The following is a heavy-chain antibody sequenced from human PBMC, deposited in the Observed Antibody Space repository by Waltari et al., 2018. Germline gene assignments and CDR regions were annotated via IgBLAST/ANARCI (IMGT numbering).Heavy chain of an antibody. V-gene: IGHV1-69*05. CDR3: ARGGGTTILSAPFDY. J-gene: IGHJ4*02. D-gene: IGHD3-16*01. Sequence: QVQLVQSGAEVKKPGSSVKVSCKASGGPFSSYAISWVRQAPGQGLAWMGGIIPILGTANYAQKFQGRVTITTDESTSTAYMELSSLRSEDTAVYYCARGGGTTILSAPFDYWGQGTLVTVSS. CDR1: GGPFSSYA. CDR2: IIPILGTA.